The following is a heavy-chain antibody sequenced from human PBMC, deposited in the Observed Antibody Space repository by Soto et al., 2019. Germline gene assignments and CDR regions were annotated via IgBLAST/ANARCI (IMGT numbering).Heavy chain of an antibody. Sequence: EMQLMESGGGLVQPGGSLRLSCAASGFTFSTYSMNWVRQAPGKGLEWISYITSSSTTIFYADSVKGRFTISRDNAKNSLYLQMNSLRDEDTSVYYCARDNGIAGSFDPWGQGTLVTVSS. V-gene: IGHV3-48*02. CDR1: GFTFSTYS. D-gene: IGHD6-13*01. CDR2: ITSSSTTI. CDR3: ARDNGIAGSFDP. J-gene: IGHJ5*02.